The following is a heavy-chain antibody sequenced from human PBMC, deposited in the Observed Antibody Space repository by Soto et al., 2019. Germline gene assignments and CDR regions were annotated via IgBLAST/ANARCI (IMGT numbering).Heavy chain of an antibody. CDR1: GYTFTSCA. CDR3: ARERGDYGGNHFDY. Sequence: QVQLVQSGAEVKKPGASVKVSCKASGYTFTSCAMHWVRQAPGQRLEWMGWINAGNGNTKYSQKFQGRVTITRDTPASTAYMELSRLRSEDTGVYYCARERGDYGGNHFDYWGQGTLVTVSS. CDR2: INAGNGNT. D-gene: IGHD4-17*01. J-gene: IGHJ4*02. V-gene: IGHV1-3*01.